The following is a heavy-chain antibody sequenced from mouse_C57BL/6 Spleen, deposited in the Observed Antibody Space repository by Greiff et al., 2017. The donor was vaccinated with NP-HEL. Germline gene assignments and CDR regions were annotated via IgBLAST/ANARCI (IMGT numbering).Heavy chain of an antibody. CDR2: INPNYGTT. CDR1: GYSFTDYN. D-gene: IGHD1-1*01. CDR3: ARSDTTVVAHWYFDV. V-gene: IGHV1-39*01. J-gene: IGHJ1*03. Sequence: VHVKQSGPELVKPGASVKISCKASGYSFTDYNMNWVKQSNGKSLEWIGVINPNYGTTSYNQKFKGKATLTVDQSSSTAYMQLNSLTSEDSAVYYCARSDTTVVAHWYFDVWGTGTTVTVSS.